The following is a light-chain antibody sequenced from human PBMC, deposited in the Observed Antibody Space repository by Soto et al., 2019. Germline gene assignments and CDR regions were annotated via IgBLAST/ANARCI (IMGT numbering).Light chain of an antibody. CDR2: GAS. CDR3: QQYVTSPSS. J-gene: IGKJ1*01. CDR1: QTVTSSY. Sequence: EIVLTQSPGTLSLSPGERATLSCRASQTVTSSYLAWYQQKPGQAPRLLIYGASSRATGIPDRFSGSWSGTYFTLTNRVLEPEDFAVYYCQQYVTSPSSFGQGTKVEIK. V-gene: IGKV3-20*01.